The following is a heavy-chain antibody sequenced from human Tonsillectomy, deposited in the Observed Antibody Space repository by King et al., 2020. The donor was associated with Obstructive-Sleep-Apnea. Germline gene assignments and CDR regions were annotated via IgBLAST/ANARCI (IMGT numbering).Heavy chain of an antibody. J-gene: IGHJ6*02. D-gene: IGHD6-19*01. CDR3: AKEGPIAVAPSFYYGMDV. CDR2: VGGSGSGGST. Sequence: VQLVESGGGLVQPGGSLRLSCAASGFTFSSFAMTWFRQAPGKGLEWVSTVGGSGSGGSTHYPDSVKGRFTISRDDSKNSLFLQMSSLRVDDTAVYYCAKEGPIAVAPSFYYGMDVWGQGTTVTVSS. CDR1: GFTFSSFA. V-gene: IGHV3-23*04.